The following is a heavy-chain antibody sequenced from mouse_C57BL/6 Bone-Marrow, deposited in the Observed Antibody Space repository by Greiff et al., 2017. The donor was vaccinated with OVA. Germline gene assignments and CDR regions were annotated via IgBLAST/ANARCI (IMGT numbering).Heavy chain of an antibody. CDR2: ISSGGSYT. CDR1: GFTFSSYG. J-gene: IGHJ2*01. Sequence: EVKLMESGGDLVKPGGSLKLSCAASGFTFSSYGMSWVRQTPDKRLEWVATISSGGSYTYYPDSVKGRFTISRDNAKNTLYLQMSSLKAEETARYYCARRGGYYFDYWGQGTTLTVSS. V-gene: IGHV5-6*02. CDR3: ARRGGYYFDY.